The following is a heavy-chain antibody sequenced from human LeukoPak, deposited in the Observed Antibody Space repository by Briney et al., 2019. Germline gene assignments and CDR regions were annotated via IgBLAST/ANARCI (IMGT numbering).Heavy chain of an antibody. CDR1: GFTFSTYG. D-gene: IGHD2-15*01. J-gene: IGHJ4*02. CDR2: IGGGGADK. V-gene: IGHV3-23*01. CDR3: APDLRGAAWSLDY. Sequence: GGSLRLSCVASGFTFSTYGMRWVRQAPGKGLEWVSSIGGGGADKYYADSVKGRFTISRDNSKNTLSLQMNSLRAEDTAVYYCAPDLRGAAWSLDYWGQGTLVTVSS.